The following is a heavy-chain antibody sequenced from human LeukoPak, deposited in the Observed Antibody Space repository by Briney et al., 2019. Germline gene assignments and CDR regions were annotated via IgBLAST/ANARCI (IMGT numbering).Heavy chain of an antibody. CDR2: IHYTGAT. V-gene: IGHV4-34*01. J-gene: IGHJ4*02. CDR3: ARGNILTGYCFDF. Sequence: LETLSLTCAVYGGSFTGYYWSWIRKTPGRGLEWVGEIHYTGATSYNPSLKSRATISTDTSKNQFSLRLSSVTAADTAVYYCARGNILTGYCFDFWGQGALVTVSS. D-gene: IGHD3-9*01. CDR1: GGSFTGYY.